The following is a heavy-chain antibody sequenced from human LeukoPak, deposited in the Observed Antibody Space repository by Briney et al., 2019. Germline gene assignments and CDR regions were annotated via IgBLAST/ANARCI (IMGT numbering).Heavy chain of an antibody. CDR2: ISFDGSNK. J-gene: IGHJ6*03. Sequence: GGSLRLSCAASGFTFSSYAMHWVRQAPGKGLEWVAVISFDGSNKYYADPVRGRFTISRDNSKNTLYLQMNSLRAEDTAVYYSARGSRTIVTTKFARGHYMDVWGKGTTVTVSS. D-gene: IGHD5-12*01. V-gene: IGHV3-30*04. CDR3: ARGSRTIVTTKFARGHYMDV. CDR1: GFTFSSYA.